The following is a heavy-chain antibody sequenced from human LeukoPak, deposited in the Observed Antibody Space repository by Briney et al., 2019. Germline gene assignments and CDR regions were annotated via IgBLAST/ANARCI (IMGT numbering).Heavy chain of an antibody. V-gene: IGHV4-31*03. D-gene: IGHD2-2*01. J-gene: IGHJ4*02. CDR2: IYYSGST. CDR3: ARLSYVPAAPYFDY. Sequence: SETLSLTCTVSGGSISSGGYYWSWIRQHPGKGLEWIGYIYYSGSTYYNPALKSRVTISVDTSKNQFSLKLSSVTAAATAVYYCARLSYVPAAPYFDYWGQGTLVTVSS. CDR1: GGSISSGGYY.